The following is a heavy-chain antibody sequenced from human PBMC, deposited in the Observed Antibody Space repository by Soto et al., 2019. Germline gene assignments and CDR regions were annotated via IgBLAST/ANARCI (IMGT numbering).Heavy chain of an antibody. V-gene: IGHV1-46*03. Sequence: ASVKVSCKASGYTFTIYYMHWVRQAPGQGLEWMEIINPSGGSTSYAQKFQGRVTMTRDTSTSTVYMELSSLRSEDTAVYYCARERDRYYDILTGYSNYYYYYGMDVWGQGTTVTVSS. CDR2: INPSGGST. CDR3: ARERDRYYDILTGYSNYYYYYGMDV. CDR1: GYTFTIYY. D-gene: IGHD3-9*01. J-gene: IGHJ6*02.